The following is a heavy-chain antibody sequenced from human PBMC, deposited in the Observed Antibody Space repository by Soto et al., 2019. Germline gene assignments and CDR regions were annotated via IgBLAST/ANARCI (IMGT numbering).Heavy chain of an antibody. Sequence: PSETLSLTCTVSGGSISSYYWSWIRQPAGKGLEWIGRIYTSGSTNYNPSLKSRVTMSVDTSKNQFSLKLSSVTAADTAVYYCARDLVTSYDSSGYYFDPWGKGTLVTVSS. D-gene: IGHD3-22*01. V-gene: IGHV4-4*07. CDR2: IYTSGST. CDR1: GGSISSYY. CDR3: ARDLVTSYDSSGYYFDP. J-gene: IGHJ5*02.